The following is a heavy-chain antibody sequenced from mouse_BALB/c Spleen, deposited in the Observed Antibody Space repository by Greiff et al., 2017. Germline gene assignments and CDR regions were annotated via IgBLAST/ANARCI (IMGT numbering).Heavy chain of an antibody. CDR2: ILPGSGST. V-gene: IGHV1-9*01. CDR1: GYTFSSYW. D-gene: IGHD1-1*02. CDR3: ASEGVYGSAWFAY. J-gene: IGHJ3*01. Sequence: QVQLKESGAELMKPGASVKISCKATGYTFSSYWIEWVKQRPGHGLEWIGEILPGSGSTNYNEKFKGKATFTADTSSNTAYMQLSSLTSEDSAVYYCASEGVYGSAWFAYWGQGTLVTVSA.